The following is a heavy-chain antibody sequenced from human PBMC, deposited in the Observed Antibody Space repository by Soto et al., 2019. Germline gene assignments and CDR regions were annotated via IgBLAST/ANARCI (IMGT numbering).Heavy chain of an antibody. J-gene: IGHJ4*02. V-gene: IGHV4-39*01. CDR3: ARAAGFGVVTPFMNY. CDR1: VASISSGRYN. D-gene: IGHD3-3*01. Sequence: QLQLQESGPGLGKPSDTLSLICTGSVASISSGRYNWGWLRQPPGKGRDFIATIHYTVTHHYNQSLRSRVTIFADTSTSQFSLMLSSVTAADTAVYYCARAAGFGVVTPFMNYSGQGTLVTVSP. CDR2: IHYTVTH.